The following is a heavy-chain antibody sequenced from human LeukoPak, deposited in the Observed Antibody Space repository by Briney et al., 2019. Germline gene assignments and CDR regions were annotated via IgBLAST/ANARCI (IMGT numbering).Heavy chain of an antibody. CDR2: ISSSSSYI. D-gene: IGHD4-17*01. CDR1: GFTFSSYS. CDR3: ARGPTGIDY. J-gene: IGHJ4*02. V-gene: IGHV3-21*01. Sequence: GGSLRLSCAASGFTFSSYSMNWVRQAPGKVLEWVSSISSSSSYIYYADSVKGRFTISRDNAKNSLYLQMNSLRAEDTAVYYCARGPTGIDYWGQGTLVTVSS.